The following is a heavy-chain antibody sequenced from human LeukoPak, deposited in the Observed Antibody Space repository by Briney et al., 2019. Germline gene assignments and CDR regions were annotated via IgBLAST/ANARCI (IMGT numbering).Heavy chain of an antibody. V-gene: IGHV3-7*01. J-gene: IGHJ4*02. Sequence: GGSLRLSCAASGFTFSSYWMTWVRQAPGKGLEWVASIRQDGSEKYYVDSVKGRFIISRDNAKNSLYLQMNSLRAEDTAVYYCASHYYYDRSGSDYWGQGTLVTVSS. CDR2: IRQDGSEK. D-gene: IGHD3-22*01. CDR3: ASHYYYDRSGSDY. CDR1: GFTFSSYW.